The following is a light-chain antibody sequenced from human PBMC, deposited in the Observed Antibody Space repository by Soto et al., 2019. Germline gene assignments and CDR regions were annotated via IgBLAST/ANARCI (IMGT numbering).Light chain of an antibody. CDR1: QDISNY. J-gene: IGKJ5*01. CDR2: DAS. CDR3: QKYVNSPIP. Sequence: DIQMTQSPSSLSASVGDRVTITCQASQDISNYLNWYQQKPGKAPKLLIYDASNLETGVPSRFSGSGSGTDFTSPISTRRLEEMEHYYCQKYVNSPIPSAQGPRREI. V-gene: IGKV1-33*01.